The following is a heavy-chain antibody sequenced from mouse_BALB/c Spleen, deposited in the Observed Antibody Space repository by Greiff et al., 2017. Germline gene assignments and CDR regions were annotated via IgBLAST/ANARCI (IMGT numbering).Heavy chain of an antibody. D-gene: IGHD1-1*01. CDR3: ASERSAY. CDR1: GYTFTSYW. V-gene: IGHV1S81*02. Sequence: QVQLQQPGAELVKPGASVQLSCKASGYTFTSYWMHWVKQRPGQGLEWIGEINPSNGRTNYNEKFKSKATLTVDKSSSTAYLQLSSLTAEDSAVYYCASERSAYWGQGTTLTVSA. CDR2: INPSNGRT. J-gene: IGHJ2*01.